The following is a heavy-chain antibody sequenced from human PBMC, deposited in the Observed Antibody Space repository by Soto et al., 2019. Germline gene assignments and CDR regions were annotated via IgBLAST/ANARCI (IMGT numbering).Heavy chain of an antibody. V-gene: IGHV3-23*01. CDR3: AKGKLELPWFFDY. J-gene: IGHJ4*02. D-gene: IGHD1-7*01. CDR2: ISGSGGST. Sequence: GGSLRLSCAASGFTFSSYAMSWVRQAPGKGLEWVSAISGSGGSTYYADSVKGRFTISRDNSKNTLCLQMNSLRAEDTAVYYCAKGKLELPWFFDYWGQGTLVTVSS. CDR1: GFTFSSYA.